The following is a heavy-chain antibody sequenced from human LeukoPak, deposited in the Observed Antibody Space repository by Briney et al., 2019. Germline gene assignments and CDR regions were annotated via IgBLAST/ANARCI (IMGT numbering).Heavy chain of an antibody. D-gene: IGHD1-7*01. CDR3: ARGDGGENWNYAY. CDR2: INPNSGGT. J-gene: IGHJ4*02. V-gene: IGHV1-2*06. CDR1: GYTFTGYY. Sequence: ASVKASCKASGYTFTGYYMHWVRQAPGQGLEWMGRINPNSGGTNYAQKFQGRVTMTRDTSISTAYMELSRLRSDDTAVYYCARGDGGENWNYAYWGQGTLVTVSS.